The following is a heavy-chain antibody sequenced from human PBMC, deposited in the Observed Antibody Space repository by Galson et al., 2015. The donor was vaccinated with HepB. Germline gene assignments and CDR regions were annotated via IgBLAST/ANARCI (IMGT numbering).Heavy chain of an antibody. CDR2: IKSKTDGGTT. J-gene: IGHJ3*02. Sequence: SLRLSCAASGFTFSNAWMNWVRQAPGKGLEWVGRIKSKTDGGTTDYAAPVKGRFTISRDDSKNTLYLQMNSLKTEGTAVYYCTTDLGLRFLEWPQRIVDAFDIWGQGTMVTVSS. CDR1: GFTFSNAW. D-gene: IGHD3-3*01. CDR3: TTDLGLRFLEWPQRIVDAFDI. V-gene: IGHV3-15*07.